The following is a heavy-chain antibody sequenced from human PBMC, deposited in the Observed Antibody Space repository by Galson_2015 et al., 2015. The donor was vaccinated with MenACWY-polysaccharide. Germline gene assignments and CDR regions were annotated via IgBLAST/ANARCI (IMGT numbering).Heavy chain of an antibody. J-gene: IGHJ4*02. CDR3: AKGASRYYDSSSYYSI. V-gene: IGHV3-23*01. CDR1: GFPFTSFA. D-gene: IGHD3-22*01. Sequence: SLRLSCAASGFPFTSFAMNWVRQAPGTGLEWVSGISRAGSTYIAGSVRGRFTISRDNSKNTLYLQMNCLRAEDTAVYYCAKGASRYYDSSSYYSIWGQGTLVTVSS. CDR2: ISRAGST.